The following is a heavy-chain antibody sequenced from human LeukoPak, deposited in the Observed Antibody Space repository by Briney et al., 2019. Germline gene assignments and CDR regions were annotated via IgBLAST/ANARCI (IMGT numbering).Heavy chain of an antibody. CDR2: ISGGSSTI. V-gene: IGHV3-48*02. D-gene: IGHD3-10*01. CDR1: GFTFSSYT. CDR3: ARRDYGSGSFFGIDY. J-gene: IGHJ4*02. Sequence: GGSLRLSCAASGFTFSSYTMHWVRQAPGKGLEWISTISGGSSTIYYADSVKGRFTISRDNARNSLYLQMNSLRDEDTAVYYCARRDYGSGSFFGIDYWGQGTLVTVSS.